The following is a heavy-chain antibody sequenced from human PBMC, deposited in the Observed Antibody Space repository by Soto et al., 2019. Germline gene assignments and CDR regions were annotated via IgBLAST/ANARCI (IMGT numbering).Heavy chain of an antibody. CDR2: IYYSGST. Sequence: SETLSLTCTVSGGSISSYYWSWIRQPPGKGLEWIGYIYYSGSTNYNPSLKSRVTISVDTSKNQFSLKLSSVTAADTAVYYCARGLAVAGTWWFDPWGQGTPVTVSS. J-gene: IGHJ5*02. CDR1: GGSISSYY. CDR3: ARGLAVAGTWWFDP. V-gene: IGHV4-59*01. D-gene: IGHD6-19*01.